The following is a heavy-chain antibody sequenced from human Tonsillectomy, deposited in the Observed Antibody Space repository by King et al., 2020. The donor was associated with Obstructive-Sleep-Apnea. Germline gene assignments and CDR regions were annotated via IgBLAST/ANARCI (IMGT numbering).Heavy chain of an antibody. V-gene: IGHV4-59*01. Sequence: QLQESGPGLVKPSETLSLTCAVSGGSISSYYWSWIRQPPGKGLEWIGYIYYTGSTNYNPSLKSRVTISVDTSKNQFSLKLSSVTAADTAVYYCATWTYYYESSGYGLSAFDIWGQGTMVTVSS. CDR3: ATWTYYYESSGYGLSAFDI. CDR1: GGSISSYY. CDR2: IYYTGST. J-gene: IGHJ3*02. D-gene: IGHD3-22*01.